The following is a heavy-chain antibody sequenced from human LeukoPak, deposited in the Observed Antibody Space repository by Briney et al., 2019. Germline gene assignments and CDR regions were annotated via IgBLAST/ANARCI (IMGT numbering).Heavy chain of an antibody. CDR2: IYHSGST. J-gene: IGHJ3*02. Sequence: SETLSLTCTVSGYSISSGYYWGWIRQPPGKGLEWIGSIYHSGSTYYNPSLKSRVTISVDTSKNQFSLKLSSVTAADTAVYYCAREPGYYDSSGYYYEAAFDIWGQGTMVTVSS. CDR3: AREPGYYDSSGYYYEAAFDI. CDR1: GYSISSGYY. V-gene: IGHV4-38-2*02. D-gene: IGHD3-22*01.